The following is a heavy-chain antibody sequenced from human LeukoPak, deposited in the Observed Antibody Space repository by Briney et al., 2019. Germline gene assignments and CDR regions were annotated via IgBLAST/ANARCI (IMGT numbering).Heavy chain of an antibody. V-gene: IGHV3-48*01. CDR3: AREGPGRYFDL. CDR1: GFTFSSYS. CDR2: ISSSSSTI. J-gene: IGHJ2*01. Sequence: GGSLRLPCAASGFTFSSYSMNWVRQAPGKGLEWVSYISSSSSTIYYADSVKGRFTISRDNAKNSLYLQMNSLRAEDTAVYYCAREGPGRYFDLWGRGTLVTVSS. D-gene: IGHD3-10*01.